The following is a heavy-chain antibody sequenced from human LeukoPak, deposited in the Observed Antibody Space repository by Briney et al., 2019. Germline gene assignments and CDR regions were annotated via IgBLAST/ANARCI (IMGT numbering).Heavy chain of an antibody. CDR2: IYHTGST. J-gene: IGHJ5*02. V-gene: IGHV4-4*02. CDR3: ARKYCSAAGCYEDP. Sequence: SETLSLTCNVSGGSISSSNWWSWVRQSPGKGLEWIGEIYHTGSTNYNPSLKSRVTISVDKSKNQFSLKLSSVTAADTAVYYCARKYCSAAGCYEDPWGQGTLVTVSS. D-gene: IGHD2-15*01. CDR1: GGSISSSNW.